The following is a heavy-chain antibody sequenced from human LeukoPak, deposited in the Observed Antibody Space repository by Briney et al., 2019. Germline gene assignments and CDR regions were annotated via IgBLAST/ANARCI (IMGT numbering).Heavy chain of an antibody. CDR3: ARGWDSSGQIPFFY. V-gene: IGHV1-69*01. D-gene: IGHD3-22*01. Sequence: AASVTVSCKASGGTFRNYAISWVRQAPGQGLEWMGGIIPIFGTANYGQKFQGRVTITADESTSTAYIELSSLRSEDTAVYYCARGWDSSGQIPFFYWGQGTLVTVSS. CDR1: GGTFRNYA. J-gene: IGHJ4*02. CDR2: IIPIFGTA.